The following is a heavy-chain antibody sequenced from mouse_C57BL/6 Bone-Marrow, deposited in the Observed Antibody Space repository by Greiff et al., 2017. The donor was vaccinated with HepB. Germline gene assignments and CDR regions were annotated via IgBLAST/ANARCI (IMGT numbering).Heavy chain of an antibody. J-gene: IGHJ4*01. D-gene: IGHD3-3*01. Sequence: VKLVESGAELVKPGASVKMSCKASGYTFTTYPIEWMKQNHGKSLEWIGNFHPYNDDTKYNEKFKGKATLTVEKSSSTVYLELSRLTSDDSAVYYCARRAPYYYAMDYWGQGTSVTVSS. CDR1: GYTFTTYP. V-gene: IGHV1-47*01. CDR2: FHPYNDDT. CDR3: ARRAPYYYAMDY.